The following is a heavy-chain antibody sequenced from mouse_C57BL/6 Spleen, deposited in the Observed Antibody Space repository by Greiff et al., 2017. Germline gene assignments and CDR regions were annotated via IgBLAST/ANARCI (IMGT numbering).Heavy chain of an antibody. Sequence: QVQLQQSGPELVKPGASVKISCKASGYAFSSSWMNWVKQRPGKGLEWIGRIYPGAGDTNYNGKFKGKATLTADKSSSTAYMQLSSLTSEDSAVYFCAKNWYWYFDVWGTGTTVTVSS. J-gene: IGHJ1*03. D-gene: IGHD4-1*01. CDR3: AKNWYWYFDV. V-gene: IGHV1-82*01. CDR1: GYAFSSSW. CDR2: IYPGAGDT.